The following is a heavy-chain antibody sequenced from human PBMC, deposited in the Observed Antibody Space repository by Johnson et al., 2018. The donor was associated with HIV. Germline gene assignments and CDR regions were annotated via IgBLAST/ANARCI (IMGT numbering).Heavy chain of an antibody. CDR3: ATHLSDYDDTLTDDAFDV. V-gene: IGHV3-23*04. CDR2: ISGIGGDT. D-gene: IGHD4-17*01. J-gene: IGHJ3*01. Sequence: VQLVESGGGLVQPGGSLGLSCAASGFTFSTYAMTWVRQAPGKGLEWVSVISGIGGDTYYDDSVKGRFTISRDNSKNTLYLQINSLRTEDTARYYCATHLSDYDDTLTDDAFDVWGQGTVVTVSS. CDR1: GFTFSTYA.